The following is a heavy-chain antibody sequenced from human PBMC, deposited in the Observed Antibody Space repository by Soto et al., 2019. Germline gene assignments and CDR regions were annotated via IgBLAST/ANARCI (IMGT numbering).Heavy chain of an antibody. J-gene: IGHJ3*02. V-gene: IGHV3-23*01. D-gene: IGHD3-22*01. CDR1: GFTFSSYA. CDR2: ISGSGGST. Sequence: GGSLRLSCAASGFTFSSYAMSWVRHAPGKGLEWVSAISGSGGSTYYADSVKGRFTISRDNSKNTLYLQMNSLKAEDTAVYYYAKDLNYDSSGYYPDAFDIWGQGTMVTVSS. CDR3: AKDLNYDSSGYYPDAFDI.